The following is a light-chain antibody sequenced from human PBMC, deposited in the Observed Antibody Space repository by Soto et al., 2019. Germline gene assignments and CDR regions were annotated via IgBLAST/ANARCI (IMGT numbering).Light chain of an antibody. CDR2: GAS. J-gene: IGKJ2*01. V-gene: IGKV3-20*01. Sequence: EIVLTQSPGTLSLSPGERATLSCRPSQSVSSSYLAWYQQKPGQAPRLLIYGASSRATGIPDRFGGSGSGTDFTLTISRLEPEDFAVYYCQQYGSSPPYTFGQGTKLEIK. CDR3: QQYGSSPPYT. CDR1: QSVSSSY.